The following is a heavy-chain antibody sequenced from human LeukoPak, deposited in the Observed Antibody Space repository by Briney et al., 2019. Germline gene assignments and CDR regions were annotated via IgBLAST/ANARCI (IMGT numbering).Heavy chain of an antibody. D-gene: IGHD6-13*01. Sequence: GASVKVSCKASGGTFSSYAISWVRQAPGQGLEWMGGIIPIFGTANYAQKFQGRVTITADKSTSTAYMELSSLRSEDTAVYYCARVGEQLDPIGYYYYYMDVWGKGTTVPVSS. V-gene: IGHV1-69*06. CDR1: GGTFSSYA. CDR3: ARVGEQLDPIGYYYYYMDV. CDR2: IIPIFGTA. J-gene: IGHJ6*03.